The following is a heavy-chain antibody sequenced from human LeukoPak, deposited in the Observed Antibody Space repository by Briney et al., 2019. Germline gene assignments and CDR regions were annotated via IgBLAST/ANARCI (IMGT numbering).Heavy chain of an antibody. J-gene: IGHJ2*01. Sequence: GGSLRLSCAASGFTFSSYAMSWVRQAPGKGLEWVSAISGSGGSTYYADSVKGRFTISRDNSKNTLYLQMNSLRAGDTAVYYCARAGYSSTWYSRYFDLWGRGTLVTVSS. CDR1: GFTFSSYA. V-gene: IGHV3-23*01. CDR2: ISGSGGST. CDR3: ARAGYSSTWYSRYFDL. D-gene: IGHD6-13*01.